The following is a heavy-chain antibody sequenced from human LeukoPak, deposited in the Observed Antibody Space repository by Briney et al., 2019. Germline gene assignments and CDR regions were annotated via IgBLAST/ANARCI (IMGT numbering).Heavy chain of an antibody. V-gene: IGHV4-59*01. CDR2: IYYSGST. Sequence: SETLSLPCTVSGGSISSYYWGWIRQPPGKGLEWIGYIYYSGSTNYNPSLKSRVTISVDTSKNQFSLKLSSVTAADTAVYYCVRGTVPYYYYYGMDVWGQGTTVTVSS. D-gene: IGHD4-17*01. CDR1: GGSISSYY. CDR3: VRGTVPYYYYYGMDV. J-gene: IGHJ6*02.